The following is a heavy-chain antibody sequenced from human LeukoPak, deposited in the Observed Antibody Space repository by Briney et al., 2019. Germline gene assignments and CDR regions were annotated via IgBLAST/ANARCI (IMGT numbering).Heavy chain of an antibody. Sequence: GGSLRLSCAASGFTFSSYAMSWVRQAPGKGLEWVSAISGSGGSTYYADSVKGRFTISRDNSKNTLYLQMNSLRAEDTAVYYCAKGVVSQLLLYQNYFDYWGQGTLVTVSP. CDR3: AKGVVSQLLLYQNYFDY. CDR1: GFTFSSYA. J-gene: IGHJ4*02. V-gene: IGHV3-23*01. CDR2: ISGSGGST. D-gene: IGHD2-2*02.